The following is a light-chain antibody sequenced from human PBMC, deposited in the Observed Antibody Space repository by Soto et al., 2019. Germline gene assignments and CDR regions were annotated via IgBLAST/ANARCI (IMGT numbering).Light chain of an antibody. CDR2: GNS. V-gene: IGLV1-40*01. CDR1: SSNIGARYD. J-gene: IGLJ2*01. CDR3: QSYDSSLSDVV. Sequence: QSVLTQPPSVSGAPGQRVTISCTGSSSNIGARYDVHWYQQLPGTAPKLLIYGNSNRTSGVPDRFSGSKSGTSASLAITGLQAEDEAEYYCQSYDSSLSDVVFGGGTKLTVL.